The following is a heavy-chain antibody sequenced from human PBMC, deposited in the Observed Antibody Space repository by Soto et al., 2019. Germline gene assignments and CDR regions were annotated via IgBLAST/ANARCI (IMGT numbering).Heavy chain of an antibody. Sequence: SVKVSCKASGGTFSSYTISWVRQAPGQGLEWMGRIIPILGIANYAQKFQGRVMITADKSTSTAYMELSSLRSEDTAVYYCARDPPYCGGDCYLDVWVQGTTVTVSS. CDR1: GGTFSSYT. D-gene: IGHD2-21*02. J-gene: IGHJ6*02. CDR3: ARDPPYCGGDCYLDV. CDR2: IIPILGIA. V-gene: IGHV1-69*04.